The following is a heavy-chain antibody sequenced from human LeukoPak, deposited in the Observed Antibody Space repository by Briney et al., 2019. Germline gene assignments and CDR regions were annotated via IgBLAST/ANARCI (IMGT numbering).Heavy chain of an antibody. CDR3: ARGTVVVAASPAEYFQH. CDR2: IYYSGST. J-gene: IGHJ1*01. D-gene: IGHD2-15*01. CDR1: GGSVSSGSYY. V-gene: IGHV4-61*01. Sequence: PSETLSLTCTVSGGSVSSGSYYWSWIRQPPGKGLEWIGYIYYSGSTNYNPSLKSRVTISVDPSKHQFSLKLSSVTAADTAVYYCARGTVVVAASPAEYFQHWGQGTLVTVSS.